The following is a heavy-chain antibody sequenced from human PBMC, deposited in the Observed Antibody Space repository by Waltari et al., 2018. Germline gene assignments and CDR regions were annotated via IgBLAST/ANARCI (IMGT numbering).Heavy chain of an antibody. CDR1: GCSISSSSYY. Sequence: LQLQESGPGLVKPSETLSLTCTVSGCSISSSSYYWGWIRQPPGKGLEWIGRIYYSGSTYYNPSLKSRVTISVDTSKNQFSLKLSSVTAADTAVYYCATGYLALQTRRSFDYWGQGTLVTVSS. CDR3: ATGYLALQTRRSFDY. CDR2: IYYSGST. D-gene: IGHD3-22*01. J-gene: IGHJ4*02. V-gene: IGHV4-39*07.